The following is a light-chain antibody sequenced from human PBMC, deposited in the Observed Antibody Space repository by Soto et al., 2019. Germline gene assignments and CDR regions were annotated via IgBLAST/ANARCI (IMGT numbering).Light chain of an antibody. Sequence: QSALTQPASVSGSPGQSSTISCTGTSRDVGAYNYVSWYQHHPGKAPKLMIYEVSNRTSGISNRFSGSKSGNTASLTIAGLQAEDEADYYCSSYTSNSTPCVFGTGTKLTVL. CDR1: SRDVGAYNY. CDR3: SSYTSNSTPCV. J-gene: IGLJ1*01. CDR2: EVS. V-gene: IGLV2-14*01.